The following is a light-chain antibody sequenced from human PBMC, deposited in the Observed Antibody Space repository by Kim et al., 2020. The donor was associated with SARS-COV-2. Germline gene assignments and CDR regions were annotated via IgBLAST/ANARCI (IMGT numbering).Light chain of an antibody. Sequence: ASVGDRVTITCRASQSIISYLNWYQQKPGTAPKLLIYAASSLQSGVPSRFSGSGSGTDLTLTISSLEPEDFATYYCQQSYSTPWTFGQGTKVDIK. CDR1: QSIISY. V-gene: IGKV1-39*01. CDR3: QQSYSTPWT. CDR2: AAS. J-gene: IGKJ1*01.